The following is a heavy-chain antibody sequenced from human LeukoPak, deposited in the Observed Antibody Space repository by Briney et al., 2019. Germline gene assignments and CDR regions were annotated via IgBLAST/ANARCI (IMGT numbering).Heavy chain of an antibody. D-gene: IGHD2-2*01. Sequence: PGRSLRLSCAASGFSFSSYGMHWVRQAPGKGLEWVAVIWYDGSNKYHADSVKGRFAISRDNSKNTLYLQMNSLRAEDTAVYYCARLGYCSSSSCYGGHGMDVWGQGTTVSVSS. J-gene: IGHJ6*02. CDR2: IWYDGSNK. CDR1: GFSFSSYG. CDR3: ARLGYCSSSSCYGGHGMDV. V-gene: IGHV3-33*01.